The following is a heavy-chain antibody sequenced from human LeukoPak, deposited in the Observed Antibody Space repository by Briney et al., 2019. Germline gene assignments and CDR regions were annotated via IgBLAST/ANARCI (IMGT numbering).Heavy chain of an antibody. D-gene: IGHD3-3*01. CDR1: GGSFSGYY. CDR3: ARSGAIFGVVVIRSYFDY. CDR2: INHSGST. V-gene: IGHV4-34*01. J-gene: IGHJ4*02. Sequence: SETLSLTCGVYGGSFSGYYWSWIRQPPGKGLEWIGEINHSGSTNYNPPLKSRVTLSVNTTKNQFALKLSSVTAADTGIYYCARSGAIFGVVVIRSYFDYWGQGILVTVSS.